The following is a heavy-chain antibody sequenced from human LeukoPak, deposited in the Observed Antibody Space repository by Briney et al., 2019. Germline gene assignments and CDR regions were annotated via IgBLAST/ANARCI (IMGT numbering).Heavy chain of an antibody. J-gene: IGHJ4*02. D-gene: IGHD3-16*01. CDR2: ISDSDGNT. Sequence: GGSLRLSCAASGFTFSSYGMSWVRPAPGKGLEWVSAISDSDGNTYYADSVKGRFTISRDNSKNTLYLQMNSLRAEDTAVYYCARDRAAGAYPWYFDYWGQGTLVTVSS. CDR1: GFTFSSYG. V-gene: IGHV3-23*01. CDR3: ARDRAAGAYPWYFDY.